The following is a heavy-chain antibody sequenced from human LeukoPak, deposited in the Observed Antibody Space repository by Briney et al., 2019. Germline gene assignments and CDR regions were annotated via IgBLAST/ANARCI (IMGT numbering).Heavy chain of an antibody. D-gene: IGHD6-13*01. J-gene: IGHJ4*02. CDR3: ARERWQIAAARLHY. V-gene: IGHV1-2*02. CDR1: GYTFAGYY. Sequence: ATVKVTCKASGYTFAGYYISWVRQSPGQGLEWMGWMNRRNGGSSYAQNFEGSATMTRETSIATAYMDLSSLRFDDTAIYYCARERWQIAAARLHYWGQGTLVTVSS. CDR2: MNRRNGGS.